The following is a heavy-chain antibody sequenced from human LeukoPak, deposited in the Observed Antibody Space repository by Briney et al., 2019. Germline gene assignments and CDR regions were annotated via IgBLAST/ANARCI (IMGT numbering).Heavy chain of an antibody. J-gene: IGHJ4*02. CDR3: ARGNGGYAVY. Sequence: SETLSLTCTVSGGSISSYYWSWIRQPPGKGLEWIGYIYYSGSTNYNPSLKSRVTISVDTSKNQFSLKLSSVTAADTAIFYCARGNGGYAVYWGQGILVTVSS. D-gene: IGHD5-12*01. CDR1: GGSISSYY. CDR2: IYYSGST. V-gene: IGHV4-59*01.